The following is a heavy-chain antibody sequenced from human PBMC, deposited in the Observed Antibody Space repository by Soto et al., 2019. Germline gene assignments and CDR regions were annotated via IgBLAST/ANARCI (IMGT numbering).Heavy chain of an antibody. Sequence: WGSLRLSCSASGFTFISYAIHFVRQSPGKGLEYVSAISSNGGSTYYADSVKGRFTISRDNSKNTLYLQMSSLRAEDTAVYYCVKGRSSVGDNWFDPWGQGTLVTVSS. J-gene: IGHJ5*02. CDR3: VKGRSSVGDNWFDP. CDR1: GFTFISYA. V-gene: IGHV3-64D*06. CDR2: ISSNGGST. D-gene: IGHD6-6*01.